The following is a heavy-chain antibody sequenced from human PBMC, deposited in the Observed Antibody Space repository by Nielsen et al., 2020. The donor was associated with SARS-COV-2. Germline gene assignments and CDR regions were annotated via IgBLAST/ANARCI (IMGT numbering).Heavy chain of an antibody. CDR1: GFTFDDYG. J-gene: IGHJ4*02. V-gene: IGHV3-20*01. CDR2: INWNGGST. CDR3: ARDLGDYGDYAGPDY. Sequence: GSLRLSCAASGFTFDDYGMSWVRQAPGKGLEWVSGINWNGGSTGYADSVKGRFTISRDNAKNSLYLQMNSLGAEDTALYHCARDLGDYGDYAGPDYWGQGTLVTVSS. D-gene: IGHD4-17*01.